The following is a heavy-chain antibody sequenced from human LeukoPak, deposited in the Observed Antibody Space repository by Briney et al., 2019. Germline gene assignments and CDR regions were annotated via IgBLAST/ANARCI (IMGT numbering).Heavy chain of an antibody. Sequence: GASVKVSCKASGSTFTRYYMHWVRQAPGQGLEWMGMINPSDSFTSSAQRFQGRVTMTRDTSTSTVYMELSSLRSEDTAVYYCVREGDYIPRFDYWGQGTLVTVSS. D-gene: IGHD4-11*01. CDR2: INPSDSFT. CDR3: VREGDYIPRFDY. CDR1: GSTFTRYY. V-gene: IGHV1-46*01. J-gene: IGHJ4*02.